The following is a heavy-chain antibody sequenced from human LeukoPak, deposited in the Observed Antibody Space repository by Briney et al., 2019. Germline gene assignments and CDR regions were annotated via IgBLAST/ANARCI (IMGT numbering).Heavy chain of an antibody. CDR1: GYSFTSYW. J-gene: IGHJ3*02. CDR2: IDPSDSYT. Sequence: GGSLRISCKGSGYSFTSYWISWVRQMPGKGLEWMGRIDPSDSYTNYSPSFQGHVTIPADKSISTAYLQWSSLKASDTAMYYCARLQGYGSGSYYDDAFDIWGQGTMVTVSS. V-gene: IGHV5-10-1*01. CDR3: ARLQGYGSGSYYDDAFDI. D-gene: IGHD3-10*01.